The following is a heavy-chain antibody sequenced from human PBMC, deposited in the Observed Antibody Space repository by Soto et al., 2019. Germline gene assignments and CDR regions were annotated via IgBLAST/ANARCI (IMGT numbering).Heavy chain of an antibody. Sequence: SLRLSCAASGFTFSSYAMTWVRQASGRGLEWVSAISGTGSPTYYADSVKGRFTISRDNSKNTLYLQMNSLRADDTAVYYCARDMSGGTYNYYYGMDVWGQGTTVTVS. CDR2: ISGTGSPT. D-gene: IGHD1-26*01. J-gene: IGHJ6*02. CDR1: GFTFSSYA. V-gene: IGHV3-23*01. CDR3: ARDMSGGTYNYYYGMDV.